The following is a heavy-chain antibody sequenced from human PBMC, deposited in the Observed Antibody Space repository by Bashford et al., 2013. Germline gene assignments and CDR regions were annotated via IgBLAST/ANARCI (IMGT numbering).Heavy chain of an antibody. CDR2: IGGSGGST. Sequence: VRQAPGKGLEWVSVIGGSGGSTYYADSVKGRVTVSRDDSNNTVHLQIDSVRSEDTAVYYCAKMWVSSPPGYFDTWGQGTLVTVSS. CDR3: AKMWVSSPPGYFDT. J-gene: IGHJ4*02. V-gene: IGHV3-23*01. D-gene: IGHD1-26*01.